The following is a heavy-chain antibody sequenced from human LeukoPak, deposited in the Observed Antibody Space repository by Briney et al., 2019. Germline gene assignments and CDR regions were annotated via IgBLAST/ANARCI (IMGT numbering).Heavy chain of an antibody. CDR1: GFTFGDYA. D-gene: IGHD3-10*01. Sequence: PGGSLRLSCTASGFTFGDYAMSWVRQAPGKGLEWVGFIRSKAYGGTTEYAASVKGRFTISRDDSKSIAYLQMNSLKTEDTAVYYCTRGSGWFDPWGQGTLVTVSS. CDR3: TRGSGWFDP. J-gene: IGHJ5*02. CDR2: IRSKAYGGTT. V-gene: IGHV3-49*04.